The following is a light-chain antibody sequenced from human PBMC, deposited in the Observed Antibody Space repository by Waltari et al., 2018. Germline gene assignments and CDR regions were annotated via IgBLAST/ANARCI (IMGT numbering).Light chain of an antibody. Sequence: QSVLTQPPSVSAAPGQKVTLSCSGSLPNIGNYYFSWYHQLPGAAPKLLIYDNKKRPSGIPDRFSASKSGTSATLGITGLQIGDEADYYCATWDNSLSEVVFGGGTKLTVL. CDR3: ATWDNSLSEVV. CDR1: LPNIGNYY. J-gene: IGLJ2*01. CDR2: DNK. V-gene: IGLV1-51*01.